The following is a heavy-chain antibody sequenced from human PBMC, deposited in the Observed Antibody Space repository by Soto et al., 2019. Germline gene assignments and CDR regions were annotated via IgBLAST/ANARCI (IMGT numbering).Heavy chain of an antibody. Sequence: QVQLVQSGAEVKKPGASVKVSCKASGYTFTSYDINWVRQATGQGLEWMGWMNPNSGNTGYAQKFQGRVTMTRNTSISTAYMELRSLRSEDTAVYYCARHPKGRCGVLHYGMDVWGQGTTVTVSS. CDR1: GYTFTSYD. CDR3: ARHPKGRCGVLHYGMDV. V-gene: IGHV1-8*01. D-gene: IGHD3-3*01. CDR2: MNPNSGNT. J-gene: IGHJ6*02.